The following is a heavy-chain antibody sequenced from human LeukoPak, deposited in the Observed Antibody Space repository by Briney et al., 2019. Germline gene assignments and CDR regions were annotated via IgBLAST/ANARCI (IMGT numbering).Heavy chain of an antibody. CDR2: ISGSGGST. CDR3: AKAPSYGSGSYYTT. V-gene: IGHV3-23*01. J-gene: IGHJ5*02. CDR1: GFTFSSYA. D-gene: IGHD3-10*01. Sequence: PGGSLRLSCAASGFTFSSYAMSWVRQAPGKGLEWVSAISGSGGSTYYADSVKGRFTISRDNSKNTLYLQINSLRAEDTAVYYCAKAPSYGSGSYYTTWGQGTLVTVSS.